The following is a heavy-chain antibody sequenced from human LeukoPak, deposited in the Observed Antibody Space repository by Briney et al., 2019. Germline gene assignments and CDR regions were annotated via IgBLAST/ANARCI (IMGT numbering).Heavy chain of an antibody. CDR1: GGSISSYY. J-gene: IGHJ5*02. CDR2: ISTSGSA. D-gene: IGHD3-3*01. V-gene: IGHV4-4*07. Sequence: SDTLSLTCTVSGGSISSYYWSWIRQSAGKGLEWIGRISTSGSASYNPSLKSRLTMSVDTSKNQFSLTLSSVTAADTAVYYCARSTSITIFGVLNWFDPWGLGTLVTVSS. CDR3: ARSTSITIFGVLNWFDP.